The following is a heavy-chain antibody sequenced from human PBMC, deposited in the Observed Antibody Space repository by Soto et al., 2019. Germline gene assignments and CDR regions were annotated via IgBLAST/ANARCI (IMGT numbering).Heavy chain of an antibody. J-gene: IGHJ4*02. CDR2: MSYDGGNK. CDR3: ARGGDYNVLNDLGYFGY. D-gene: IGHD3-9*01. V-gene: IGHV3-30-3*01. CDR1: GFTFSSYG. Sequence: LRLSCAASGFTFSSYGIHWVRQAPGKGLEWVTVMSYDGGNKYYADSVKGRFTISRDNSKNTVYLQMNSLRAEDTAVYYCARGGDYNVLNDLGYFGYWGQGTPVTVSS.